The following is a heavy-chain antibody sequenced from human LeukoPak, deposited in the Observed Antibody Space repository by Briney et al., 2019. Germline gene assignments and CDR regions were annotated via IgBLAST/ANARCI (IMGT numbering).Heavy chain of an antibody. Sequence: SETLSLTCAVSGYSISSGYHWGWTRQTPGKGLEWIGSLYAAGNTYYSPSLKSRVTISLDKSKNLFSLDLRSVTAADTAVNYCAREIVRGVPGWWGQGTLVTVSS. J-gene: IGHJ4*02. CDR1: GYSISSGYH. V-gene: IGHV4-38-2*02. CDR2: LYAAGNT. CDR3: AREIVRGVPGW. D-gene: IGHD3-10*01.